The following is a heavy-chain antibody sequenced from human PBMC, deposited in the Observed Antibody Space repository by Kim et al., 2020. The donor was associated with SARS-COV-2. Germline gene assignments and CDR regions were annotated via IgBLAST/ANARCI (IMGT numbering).Heavy chain of an antibody. Sequence: NSRVTISVDTSKNQFSLKLSSVAAADTAVYYCARVSRSSSVYYYYYYMDVWGKGTTVTVSS. CDR3: ARVSRSSSVYYYYYYMDV. J-gene: IGHJ6*03. D-gene: IGHD6-6*01. V-gene: IGHV4-59*01.